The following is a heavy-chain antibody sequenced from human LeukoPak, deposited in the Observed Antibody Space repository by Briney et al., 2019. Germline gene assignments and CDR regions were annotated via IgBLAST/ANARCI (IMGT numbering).Heavy chain of an antibody. CDR3: ARQTPYSDSSGYYPY. CDR1: GGTFSSYA. Sequence: SVKVSCKASGGTFSSYASSWVRPAPGQGLEWMGGIIPIFGIANYAQKFQGRVTITADKSTSTAYMALSSLRSEDTAAYYCARQTPYSDSSGYYPYWGQATLATAPS. D-gene: IGHD3-22*01. CDR2: IIPIFGIA. J-gene: IGHJ4*02. V-gene: IGHV1-69*10.